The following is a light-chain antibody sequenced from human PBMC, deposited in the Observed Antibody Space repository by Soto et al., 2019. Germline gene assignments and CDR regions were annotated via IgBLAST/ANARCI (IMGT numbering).Light chain of an antibody. CDR3: TSYTSSSTVV. V-gene: IGLV2-14*03. Sequence: QSALTQPACVSGSPGQSITISCTGTSSDVGAYNSVSWYQQHAGKAPKLMIYDVSNRPSGVSNRFSGSKSVNTASLTISGLQAEDEADYYCTSYTSSSTVVFGGGTKLTVL. J-gene: IGLJ2*01. CDR2: DVS. CDR1: SSDVGAYNS.